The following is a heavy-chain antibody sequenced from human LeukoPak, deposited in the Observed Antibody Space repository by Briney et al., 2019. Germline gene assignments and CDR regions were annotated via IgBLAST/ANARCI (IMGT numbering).Heavy chain of an antibody. V-gene: IGHV4-61*01. J-gene: IGHJ4*02. CDR3: ASYCSGGGCYHH. CDR1: GGSVISGSYY. D-gene: IGHD2-15*01. CDR2: IYYSGST. Sequence: SETLSLTCTVSGGSVISGSYYWSWIRQPPGKGLGWVGDIYYSGSTNYNPSLKSRVTISVDTSKNQFSLKLSSVTAADTAVHYCASYCSGGGCYHHWGQGTLVTVSS.